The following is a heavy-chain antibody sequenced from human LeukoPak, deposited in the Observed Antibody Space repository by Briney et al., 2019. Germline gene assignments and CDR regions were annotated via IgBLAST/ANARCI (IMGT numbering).Heavy chain of an antibody. CDR2: VISNGGST. J-gene: IGHJ4*02. Sequence: GSLRLSCAASGFTFNNYAMIWVRQAPGEGLQWVSSVISNGGSTYHADSVRGRFTISRENYKNTLYLRMNSLGAEETAIYYCAREGGGLTVAGRRGIDYWGQGSLVIVSS. V-gene: IGHV3-23*01. CDR1: GFTFNNYA. CDR3: AREGGGLTVAGRRGIDY. D-gene: IGHD6-19*01.